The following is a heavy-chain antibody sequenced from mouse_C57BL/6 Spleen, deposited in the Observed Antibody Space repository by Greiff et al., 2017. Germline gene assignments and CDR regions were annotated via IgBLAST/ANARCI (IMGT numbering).Heavy chain of an antibody. CDR1: GFTFSDYG. D-gene: IGHD2-4*01. CDR3: ARPSYDYDEAMDY. Sequence: DVQLVESGGGLVKPGGSLKLSCAASGFTFSDYGMHWVRQAPEKGLEWVAYISSGSSTIYYADTVKGRFTISRDNAKNTLFLQMTSLRSEDTAMYYCARPSYDYDEAMDYWGQGTSVTVSS. J-gene: IGHJ4*01. CDR2: ISSGSSTI. V-gene: IGHV5-17*01.